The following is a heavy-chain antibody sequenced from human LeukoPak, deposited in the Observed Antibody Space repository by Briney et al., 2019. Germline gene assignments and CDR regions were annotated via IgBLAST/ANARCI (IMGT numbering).Heavy chain of an antibody. J-gene: IGHJ4*02. CDR1: GFTFSSYA. D-gene: IGHD6-19*01. V-gene: IGHV3-30-3*01. CDR3: AIVNSSGWYFDY. Sequence: GGSLRLSCAASGFTFSSYAMHWVRQAPGKGLEWVAVISYDGSNKYYADSVKGRFTISRDNSKNTLYPQMNSLRAEDTAVYYCAIVNSSGWYFDYWGQGTLVTVSS. CDR2: ISYDGSNK.